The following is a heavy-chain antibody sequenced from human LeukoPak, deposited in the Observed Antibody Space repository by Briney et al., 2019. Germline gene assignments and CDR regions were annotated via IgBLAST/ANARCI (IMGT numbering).Heavy chain of an antibody. D-gene: IGHD2-2*02. CDR1: GGSISSGGYS. J-gene: IGHJ6*02. CDR2: IYHSGST. V-gene: IGHV4-30-2*01. Sequence: PSETLSLTCAVSGGSISSGGYSWSWIRQPPGTGLEWIGYIYHSGSTYYNPSLKSRVTISVDRSKNQFSLKLSSVTAADTAVYHCARRSPGYCSSTSCYTFYYYGMDVWGQGTTVTVSS. CDR3: ARRSPGYCSSTSCYTFYYYGMDV.